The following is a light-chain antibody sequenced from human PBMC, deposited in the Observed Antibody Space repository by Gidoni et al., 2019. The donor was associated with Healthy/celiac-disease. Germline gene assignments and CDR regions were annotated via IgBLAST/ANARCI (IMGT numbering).Light chain of an antibody. CDR2: LGS. CDR3: MQALQTPLT. J-gene: IGKJ5*01. V-gene: IGKV2-28*01. CDR1: QSLLHSNGYNY. Sequence: DLVMTQSPLSLPVTPGEPASISCRSSQSLLHSNGYNYLDWYLQKPGQSPQLLIYLGSNRAAGVPDRVSGSGSGTEFTLKISRVEAEDVGVYYCMQALQTPLTFGQGTRLEIK.